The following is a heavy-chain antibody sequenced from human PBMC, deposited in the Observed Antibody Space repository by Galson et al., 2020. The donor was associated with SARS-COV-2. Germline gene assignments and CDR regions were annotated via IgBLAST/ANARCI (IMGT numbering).Heavy chain of an antibody. D-gene: IGHD2-2*01. Sequence: GGSLRLSCAASGFTFSDYTMNWVRQAPGKGLEWVSSISHRSSYIYYADSVKGRFTISRDNAKNSLFLQVNSLTVEDTAVYYCARTPLGYCSTTSCDYPFDPWGQGTLVTVSS. J-gene: IGHJ5*02. CDR3: ARTPLGYCSTTSCDYPFDP. V-gene: IGHV3-21*01. CDR1: GFTFSDYT. CDR2: ISHRSSYI.